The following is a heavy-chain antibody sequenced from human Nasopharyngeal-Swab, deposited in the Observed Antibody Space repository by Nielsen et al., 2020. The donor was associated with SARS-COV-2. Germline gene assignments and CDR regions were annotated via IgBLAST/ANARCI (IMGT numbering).Heavy chain of an antibody. Sequence: WIRQRPGKGLEWVSSISSSSSYIYYADSVKGRFTISRDNAKNSLYLQMNSLRAEDTAVYYCARDKGDFWSGYYKGPYYYYGMDVWGQGTTVTVSS. V-gene: IGHV3-21*01. J-gene: IGHJ6*02. D-gene: IGHD3-3*01. CDR3: ARDKGDFWSGYYKGPYYYYGMDV. CDR2: ISSSSSYI.